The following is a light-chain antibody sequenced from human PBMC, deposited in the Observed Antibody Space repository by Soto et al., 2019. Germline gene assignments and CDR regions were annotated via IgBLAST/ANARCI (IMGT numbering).Light chain of an antibody. Sequence: DIVLTQSPGTLSLSPGERATLSCRASQSVSLNYLAWYQQKPGQTPRLLMYGASSRATGIPDRFSAGGSGTDFTLTITRLEPEDFAVYYCQQYGSSPYTFGQGTKLEIK. V-gene: IGKV3-20*01. CDR3: QQYGSSPYT. CDR1: QSVSLNY. CDR2: GAS. J-gene: IGKJ2*01.